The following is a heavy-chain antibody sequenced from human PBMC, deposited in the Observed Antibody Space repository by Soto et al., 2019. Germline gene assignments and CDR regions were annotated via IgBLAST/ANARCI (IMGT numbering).Heavy chain of an antibody. V-gene: IGHV3-15*01. CDR2: IKSKTDGGTT. CDR3: TTDTVVVVAATDGDAFDI. J-gene: IGHJ3*02. CDR1: GFTFSNAW. D-gene: IGHD2-15*01. Sequence: GGSLRLSCAASGFTFSNAWMSWVRQAPGKGLEWVGRIKSKTDGGTTDYAAPVKGRFTISRDDSKNTLYLQMNSLKTEDTAVYYCTTDTVVVVAATDGDAFDIWGQGTMVTVSS.